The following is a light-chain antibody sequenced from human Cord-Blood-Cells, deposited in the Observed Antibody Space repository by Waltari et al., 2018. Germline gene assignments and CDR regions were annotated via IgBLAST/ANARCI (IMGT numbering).Light chain of an antibody. Sequence: DIQMTQSPSALSASVGDRVTITCRASQSISSYLNWYQQKPGKAPKLLIYAASSLQSGVPSRFSGSGSGTDFTLTISSLQPEEFATYHCQQSYSTPLTFGGGTKVEIK. J-gene: IGKJ4*01. CDR3: QQSYSTPLT. CDR1: QSISSY. V-gene: IGKV1-39*01. CDR2: AAS.